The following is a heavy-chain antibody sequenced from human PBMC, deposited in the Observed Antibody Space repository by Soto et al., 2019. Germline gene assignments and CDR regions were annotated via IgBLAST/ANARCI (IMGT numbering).Heavy chain of an antibody. Sequence: QVQLQESGPGLVKPSQTLSLTCTVSGGSISTGGYYWNWIRQHPGKGLEWIGYFYYSGSTYYNPSLKSGVTVSVNTSNNQFSLRLCSGTAPDSAGCDCARSVFSWGQGPLVTVSS. CDR1: GGSISTGGYY. D-gene: IGHD3-10*02. CDR3: ARSVFS. V-gene: IGHV4-31*03. J-gene: IGHJ5*02. CDR2: FYYSGST.